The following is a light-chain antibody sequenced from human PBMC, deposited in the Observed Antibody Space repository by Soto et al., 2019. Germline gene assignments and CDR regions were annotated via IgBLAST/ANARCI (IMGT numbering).Light chain of an antibody. V-gene: IGKV1-39*01. Sequence: DIHMTQSPASLSAAIGDRVKITFRAGQSIYSSLNWYQQKPGKAPKLLIYAASSLQSGVPSRFSGSGSGTDFTLTISSLQPEDFATYYCQQSFNSPPITFGQGTRLEIK. CDR1: QSIYSS. CDR3: QQSFNSPPIT. J-gene: IGKJ5*01. CDR2: AAS.